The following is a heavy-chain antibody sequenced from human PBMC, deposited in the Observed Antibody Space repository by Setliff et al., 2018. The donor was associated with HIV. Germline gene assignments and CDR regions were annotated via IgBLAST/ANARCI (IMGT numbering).Heavy chain of an antibody. V-gene: IGHV3-48*04. D-gene: IGHD1-26*01. CDR2: ISTSGTI. CDR1: GFTFSSYT. Sequence: GGSLRLSCTASGFTFSSYTMNWVRQAPGKGLEWISYISTSGTIYYADSVRGRFTISRDDAKNSLFLQMNSLRSEDTAVYYCVTGTDEWELHYFEFWGLGTLVTVSS. J-gene: IGHJ4*02. CDR3: VTGTDEWELHYFEF.